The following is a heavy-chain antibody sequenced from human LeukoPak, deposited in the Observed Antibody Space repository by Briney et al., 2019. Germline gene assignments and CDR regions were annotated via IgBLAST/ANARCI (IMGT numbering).Heavy chain of an antibody. CDR3: ARGSVGAAAGSYYYYMDV. CDR1: GYTFTSYD. Sequence: ASVKVSCKASGYTFTSYDINWVRQATGQGLEWMGWMNPNSGNTGYAQKFQGRVTITRDTSASTAYMELSSLRSEDMAVYYCARGSVGAAAGSYYYYMDVWGKGTTVTVSS. CDR2: MNPNSGNT. V-gene: IGHV1-8*03. J-gene: IGHJ6*03. D-gene: IGHD6-13*01.